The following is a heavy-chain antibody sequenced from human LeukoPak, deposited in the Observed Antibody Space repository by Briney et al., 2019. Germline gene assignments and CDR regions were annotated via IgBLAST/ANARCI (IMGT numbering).Heavy chain of an antibody. CDR2: IHYSGST. V-gene: IGHV4-59*08. CDR3: ARSVSWGLLVRDDAFDI. D-gene: IGHD2-21*01. Sequence: SETLSLTCTVSGGSVSSYHWIWIRQPPGKGLEWIGYIHYSGSTNYNPSLKSRVTTSVDTSKKQFSLKLRSVTAADTAVYYCARSVSWGLLVRDDAFDIWGQGTMVTVSS. CDR1: GGSVSSYH. J-gene: IGHJ3*02.